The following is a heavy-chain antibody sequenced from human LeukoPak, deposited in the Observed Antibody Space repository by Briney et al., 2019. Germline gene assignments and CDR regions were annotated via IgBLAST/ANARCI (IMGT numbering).Heavy chain of an antibody. D-gene: IGHD3-22*01. CDR2: IKSDGST. V-gene: IGHV3-74*01. CDR3: TRAPSEIGGYYPEYFRH. Sequence: GGSLRLSCAASGFTFSMYWMHWVRQAPGKGLAWVSRIKSDGSTNYADSVKGRFTISRDNAKNTVSLQMNSLRPEDTGVYYCTRAPSEIGGYYPEYFRHWGQGTLVTVSS. J-gene: IGHJ1*01. CDR1: GFTFSMYW.